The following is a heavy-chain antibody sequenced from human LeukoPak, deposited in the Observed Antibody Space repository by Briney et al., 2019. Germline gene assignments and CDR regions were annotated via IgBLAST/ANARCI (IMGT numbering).Heavy chain of an antibody. V-gene: IGHV4-61*02. D-gene: IGHD1-26*01. J-gene: IGHJ5*02. CDR1: GGSINSDSYQ. CDR3: ARGRGGTYYWYDP. Sequence: SQTLSLTCTVSGGSINSDSYQWSWIRQPAGKGMEWIGRSYTSGSTNYNPSLKSRATISVNTSKNQFSLKLTSVTAADTAVYYCARGRGGTYYWYDPWGQGTLVTVSS. CDR2: SYTSGST.